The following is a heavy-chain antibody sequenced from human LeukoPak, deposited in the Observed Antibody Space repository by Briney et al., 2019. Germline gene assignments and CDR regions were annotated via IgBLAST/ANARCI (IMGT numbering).Heavy chain of an antibody. V-gene: IGHV3-30*02. CDR2: IRNDGSNK. CDR1: GFTFSSYD. D-gene: IGHD6-13*01. Sequence: PGGSLRLSCAASGFTFSSYDMHWVRQAPGKGLEWVAFIRNDGSNKYYADSVKGRFTISRDNSKNTLYLQMNSLRAEDTAVYYCAKGEQQLGSERLHDYWGQGTLVTVSS. J-gene: IGHJ4*02. CDR3: AKGEQQLGSERLHDY.